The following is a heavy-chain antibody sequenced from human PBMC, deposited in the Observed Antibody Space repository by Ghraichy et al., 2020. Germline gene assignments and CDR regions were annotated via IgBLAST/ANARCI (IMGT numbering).Heavy chain of an antibody. V-gene: IGHV4-34*01. CDR2: INHSGST. CDR1: GGSFSGYY. CDR3: ARVLTRGYSGYLGGGRNWFDP. D-gene: IGHD5-12*01. J-gene: IGHJ5*02. Sequence: SETLSLTCAVYGGSFSGYYWSWIRQPPGKGLEWIGEINHSGSTNYNPSLKSRVTISVDTSKNQFSLKLSSVTAADTAVYYCARVLTRGYSGYLGGGRNWFDPWGQGTLVTVSS.